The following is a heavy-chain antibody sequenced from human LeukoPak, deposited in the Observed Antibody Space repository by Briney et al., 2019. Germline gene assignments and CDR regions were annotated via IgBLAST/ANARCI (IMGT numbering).Heavy chain of an antibody. CDR1: GYTFTKYA. V-gene: IGHV7-4-1*02. CDR3: ARVRTDIVVVPAAIWFDP. CDR2: INTNTGNP. Sequence: ASVKVSCKASGYTFTKYAVNWVRQAPGQGLEWMGWINTNTGNPTYAQGFTGRFVFSLDTSVSTAYLQISSLKAEDTAVYYCARVRTDIVVVPAAIWFDPWGQGTLVTVSS. D-gene: IGHD2-2*01. J-gene: IGHJ5*02.